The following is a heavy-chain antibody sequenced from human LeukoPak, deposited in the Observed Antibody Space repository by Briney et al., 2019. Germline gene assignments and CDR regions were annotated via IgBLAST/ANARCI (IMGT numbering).Heavy chain of an antibody. J-gene: IGHJ4*02. Sequence: SETLSLTCTVSGGSISSGGYYWSWIRQHPGKGLEWIGYIYYSGSTYYNPSLKSRVTISVDTSKNQFSLKLSSVTAADTAVYYCARDNGRGYSGYGGFDYRGQGTLVTVSS. CDR1: GGSISSGGYY. D-gene: IGHD5-12*01. CDR2: IYYSGST. CDR3: ARDNGRGYSGYGGFDY. V-gene: IGHV4-31*03.